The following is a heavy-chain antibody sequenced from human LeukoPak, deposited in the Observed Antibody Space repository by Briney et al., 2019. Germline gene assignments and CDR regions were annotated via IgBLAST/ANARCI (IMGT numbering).Heavy chain of an antibody. CDR2: ISNDGGIK. J-gene: IGHJ4*02. CDR1: GFTFSNYY. V-gene: IGHV3-30*18. Sequence: PGGSLRLSCAASGFTFSNYYMHWVRQAPGKGLEWVALISNDGGIKYHGDSVRGRFTTSRDNSANTLYLQMDRLRTEDTAVYYCAKGGNEMTLRWGMDNWGQGTLVTVSS. CDR3: AKGGNEMTLRWGMDN. D-gene: IGHD5-12*01.